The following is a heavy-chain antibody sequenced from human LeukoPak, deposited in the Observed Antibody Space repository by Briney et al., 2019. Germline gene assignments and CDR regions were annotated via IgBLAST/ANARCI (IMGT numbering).Heavy chain of an antibody. CDR3: ARVRGFSGYAGFDY. CDR2: INPNTGGT. Sequence: ASVKVSCKASGYTFSDYYMHWVRQVPGQGLEWMGWINPNTGGTNYAQKFQGRVTMTRDTSSSTAYMELRWLKSNDTAVFYCARVRGFSGYAGFDYWGQGTLVTVSS. V-gene: IGHV1-2*02. CDR1: GYTFSDYY. J-gene: IGHJ4*02. D-gene: IGHD3-22*01.